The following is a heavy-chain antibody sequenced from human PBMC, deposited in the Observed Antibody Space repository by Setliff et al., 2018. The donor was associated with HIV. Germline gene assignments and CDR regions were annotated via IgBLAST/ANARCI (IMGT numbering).Heavy chain of an antibody. Sequence: GGSLRLSCVASGLTLSNYWMHWVRQAPGKGLVWVSRINSDGATTGYADSVRGRFSISRDNAKNTLYLQMNSLTAEDTGVYYCAREGQQLVRGYYYYHMDVWGKGTTVTVS. CDR2: INSDGATT. V-gene: IGHV3-74*01. D-gene: IGHD6-13*01. CDR3: AREGQQLVRGYYYYHMDV. CDR1: GLTLSNYW. J-gene: IGHJ6*03.